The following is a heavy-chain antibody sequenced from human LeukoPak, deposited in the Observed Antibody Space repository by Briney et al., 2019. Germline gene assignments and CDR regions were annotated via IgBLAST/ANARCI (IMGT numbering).Heavy chain of an antibody. Sequence: GGSLRLSVSASGFTFSSYATDWGRRGPGKGLEYGAAISIIGGSTDYADSLKGRFTISRDHSKNTMYLQMSSLSAEDPAVYYCVKDGGIAAAGQPFDYWGQGKVAPVSS. D-gene: IGHD6-13*01. CDR3: VKDGGIAAAGQPFDY. CDR1: GFTFSSYA. CDR2: ISIIGGST. V-gene: IGHV3-64D*09. J-gene: IGHJ4*02.